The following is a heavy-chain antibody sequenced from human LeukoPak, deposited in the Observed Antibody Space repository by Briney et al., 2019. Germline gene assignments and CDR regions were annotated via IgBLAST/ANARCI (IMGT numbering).Heavy chain of an antibody. CDR2: ISWNSGNI. CDR3: AKDAYGGATVFYYMDV. CDR1: GFTFDDYA. V-gene: IGHV3-9*01. J-gene: IGHJ6*03. D-gene: IGHD3-16*01. Sequence: PGGSLRLSCAGPGFTFDDYAMHWVRQTPGKGLEWVSGISWNSGNIAYADFVGGRFTISRDNAKNSLSLQMNSLSDEDTAVYYCAKDAYGGATVFYYMDVWGKGTTVTVSS.